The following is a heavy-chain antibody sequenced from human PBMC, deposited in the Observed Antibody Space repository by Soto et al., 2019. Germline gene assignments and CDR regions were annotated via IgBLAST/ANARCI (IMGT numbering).Heavy chain of an antibody. J-gene: IGHJ4*02. V-gene: IGHV3-11*05. Sequence: PGGSLRLSCAASGFTFSDYYLSWVRQAPGRGLEWLSYISQTGTYTNYADSVRGRFTISRDNARSSLYLQMNSLRAEDTAVYYCARDGAVDSPLGWGQGTLVTVSS. CDR2: ISQTGTYT. CDR1: GFTFSDYY. CDR3: ARDGAVDSPLG. D-gene: IGHD3-10*01.